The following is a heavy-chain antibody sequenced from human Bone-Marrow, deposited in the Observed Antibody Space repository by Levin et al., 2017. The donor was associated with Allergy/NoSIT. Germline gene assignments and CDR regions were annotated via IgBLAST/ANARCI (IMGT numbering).Heavy chain of an antibody. D-gene: IGHD2-2*01. CDR3: VRRRQMGTPTPALESWLDP. Sequence: PSETLSLTCTVSGDSMSNSNWNWIRQSPGKGLEWIAYIYSNGLADYNPSLKSRVTMSIDTSKKQFSLKLTSVTAADTAVYFCVRRRQMGTPTPALESWLDPWGQGVLVTVSS. CDR1: GDSMSNSN. V-gene: IGHV4-59*12. CDR2: IYSNGLA. J-gene: IGHJ5*02.